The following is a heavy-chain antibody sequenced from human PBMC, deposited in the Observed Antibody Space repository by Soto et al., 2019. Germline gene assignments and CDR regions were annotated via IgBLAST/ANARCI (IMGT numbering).Heavy chain of an antibody. CDR1: GFTFSNAW. J-gene: IGHJ6*02. V-gene: IGHV3-15*07. D-gene: IGHD5-12*01. CDR2: IKSKTDGGTT. Sequence: GGSLRLSCAASGFTFSNAWMNWVRQAPWKGLEWVGRIKSKTDGGTTDYAAPVKGRFTISRDDSKNTLYLQMNSLKTEDTAVYYCTTDLYDGYSGYSDYYYYGMDVWGQGTTVTVSS. CDR3: TTDLYDGYSGYSDYYYYGMDV.